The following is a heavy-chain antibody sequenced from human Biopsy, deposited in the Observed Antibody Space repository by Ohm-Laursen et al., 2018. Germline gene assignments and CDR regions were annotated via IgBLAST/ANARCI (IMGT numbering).Heavy chain of an antibody. J-gene: IGHJ6*02. Sequence: GTLSLTCSVSGYSVTNDYYWGWIRQPPGKGLEWIGNIYYDGITYYNPSLKSRVAMSVDTSKNQFSLRLTSVTAADTAVYYCARVTGGYAYYYGMDVWGQGTTVIVSS. CDR3: ARVTGGYAYYYGMDV. CDR2: IYYDGIT. CDR1: GYSVTNDYY. D-gene: IGHD5-12*01. V-gene: IGHV4-38-2*02.